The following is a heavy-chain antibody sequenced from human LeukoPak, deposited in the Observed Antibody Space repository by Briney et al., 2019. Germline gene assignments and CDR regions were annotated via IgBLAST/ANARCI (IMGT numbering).Heavy chain of an antibody. CDR2: ISGRGDSA. CDR1: GLNFKFYA. J-gene: IGHJ5*02. CDR3: ARDELLNRNWFDP. Sequence: GGSLTLSCAVSGLNFKFYAMSWVRQAPGKGLEWVSGISGRGDSADYADSVKGRFTISRDNSKNSVYLQMNSLRVEDTAFYYCARDELLNRNWFDPWGQGTLVTVSS. D-gene: IGHD3-10*01. V-gene: IGHV3-23*01.